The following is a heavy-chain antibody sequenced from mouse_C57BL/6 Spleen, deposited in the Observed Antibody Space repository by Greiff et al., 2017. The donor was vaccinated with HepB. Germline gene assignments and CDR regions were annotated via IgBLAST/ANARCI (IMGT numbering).Heavy chain of an antibody. V-gene: IGHV3-6*01. D-gene: IGHD4-1*01. CDR1: GYSITSGYY. J-gene: IGHJ2*01. CDR2: ISYDGSN. Sequence: ESGPGLVKPSQSLSLTCSVTGYSITSGYYWNWIRQFPGTKLEWMGYISYDGSNNYNPSLKNRISITRDTSKNQFFLKLNSVTTEDTATYYCAREGANWDGYYFDYWGQGTTLTVSS. CDR3: AREGANWDGYYFDY.